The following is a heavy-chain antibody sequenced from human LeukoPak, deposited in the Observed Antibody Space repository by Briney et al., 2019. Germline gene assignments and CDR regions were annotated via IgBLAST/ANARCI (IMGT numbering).Heavy chain of an antibody. CDR3: ARVPNSSGLNY. D-gene: IGHD6-19*01. J-gene: IGHJ4*02. Sequence: GGSLRLSCAASGFTVSSNYMSWVRQAPGKGLEWVSVIYSGGSTYYADSVKGRFTISRDNSKNTLYLQMNSLRAEDTAVYYCARVPNSSGLNYWGQGTLVTVSS. CDR1: GFTVSSNY. CDR2: IYSGGST. V-gene: IGHV3-53*01.